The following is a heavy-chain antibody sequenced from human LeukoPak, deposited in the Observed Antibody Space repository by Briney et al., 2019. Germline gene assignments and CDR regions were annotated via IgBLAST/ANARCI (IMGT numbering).Heavy chain of an antibody. J-gene: IGHJ4*02. Sequence: SETLSLTCTVSGYSISSGYYWGWIRQPPGTGREWIGSIYHSGSTYYNPSLKSRVTISLDTSKNQFSLKVSSVTAADTAVYYCARAGYSYLDYWGQGTLVTVSS. CDR2: IYHSGST. CDR3: ARAGYSYLDY. D-gene: IGHD5-18*01. V-gene: IGHV4-38-2*02. CDR1: GYSISSGYY.